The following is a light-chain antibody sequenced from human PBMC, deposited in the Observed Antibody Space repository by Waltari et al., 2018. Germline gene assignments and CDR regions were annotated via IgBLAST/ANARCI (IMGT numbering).Light chain of an antibody. J-gene: IGLJ3*02. Sequence: QSVLTQPPSVSAAPGQKVTLSCSGSDSNIGSNYVSWYQQVPGTAPKLRIYQNNKRLPVTHDRFSGSKSGTSATLDITTRQTGDEADYYCAAWDNSLNTGVFGGRTKLTVL. V-gene: IGLV1-51*01. CDR1: DSNIGSNY. CDR2: QNN. CDR3: AAWDNSLNTGV.